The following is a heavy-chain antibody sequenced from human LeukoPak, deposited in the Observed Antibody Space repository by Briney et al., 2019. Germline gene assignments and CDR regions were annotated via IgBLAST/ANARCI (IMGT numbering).Heavy chain of an antibody. CDR1: GGSISSGGYS. D-gene: IGHD2-15*01. Sequence: SETLSLTCAVSGGSISSGGYSWSWIRQPPGKGLEWIGYIYHSGSTYYNPSLKSRVTISVDRSKNQFSLKLSSVTAEDTAVYYCASPVSGSCSGGNCLYFDYWGQGTLVTVSS. CDR2: IYHSGST. V-gene: IGHV4-30-2*01. CDR3: ASPVSGSCSGGNCLYFDY. J-gene: IGHJ4*02.